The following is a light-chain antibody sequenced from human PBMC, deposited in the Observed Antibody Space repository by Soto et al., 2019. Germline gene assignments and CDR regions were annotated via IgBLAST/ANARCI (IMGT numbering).Light chain of an antibody. CDR3: QQLNNYPLT. Sequence: QLTQSPSSLAASVGDRVTITCRASQGMSSYLAWYQQRPGKAPKLLIYAASTLQSGVPTRFSGSGSGTDSTLTISTLHAEDFATYYCQQLNNYPLTFGQGTRLEI. CDR2: AAS. CDR1: QGMSSY. V-gene: IGKV1-9*01. J-gene: IGKJ5*01.